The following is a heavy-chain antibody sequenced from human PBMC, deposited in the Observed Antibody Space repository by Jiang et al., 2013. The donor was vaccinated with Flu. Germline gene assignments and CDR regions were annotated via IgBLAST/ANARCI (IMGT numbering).Heavy chain of an antibody. J-gene: IGHJ3*02. CDR2: MNPNSGNT. Sequence: QSGAEVKKPGASVKVSCKASGYTFTSYDINWVRQATGQGLEWMGWMNPNSGNTGYAQKFQGRVTMTRNTSISTAYMELSSLRSEDTAVYYCASNVEMATITHDDAFDIWGQGTMVTISS. D-gene: IGHD5-24*01. V-gene: IGHV1-8*01. CDR1: GYTFTSYD. CDR3: ASNVEMATITHDDAFDI.